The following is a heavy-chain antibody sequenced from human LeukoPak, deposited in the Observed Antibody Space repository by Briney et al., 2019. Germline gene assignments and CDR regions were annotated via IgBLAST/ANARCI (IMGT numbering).Heavy chain of an antibody. V-gene: IGHV4-39*07. Sequence: PSETLSLTCTVSGGSINSSSYYWGWIRQPPGKGLEWIGEINHSGSTNYNPSLKSRVTISVDTSKNQFSLKLSSVTAADTAVYYCAREIVEMATITLDYWGQGTLVTVSS. D-gene: IGHD5-24*01. CDR3: AREIVEMATITLDY. CDR1: GGSINSSSYY. CDR2: INHSGST. J-gene: IGHJ4*02.